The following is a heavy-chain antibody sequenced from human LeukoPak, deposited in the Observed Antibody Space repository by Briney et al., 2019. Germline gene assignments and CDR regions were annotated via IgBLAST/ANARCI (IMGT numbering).Heavy chain of an antibody. J-gene: IGHJ4*02. Sequence: GGSLRLSCAASGFTFSSSAMSWVRQAPGKGLEWVSAISNNGGYTYYADSVQGRFTISRDNSKSTLCLQMYSLRAEDTAVYYCAKQLGYCSDGSCYFPYWGQGTLVTVSS. CDR3: AKQLGYCSDGSCYFPY. V-gene: IGHV3-23*01. CDR2: ISNNGGYT. CDR1: GFTFSSSA. D-gene: IGHD2-15*01.